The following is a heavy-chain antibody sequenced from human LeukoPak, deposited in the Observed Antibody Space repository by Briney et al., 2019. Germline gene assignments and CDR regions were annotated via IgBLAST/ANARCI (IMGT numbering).Heavy chain of an antibody. J-gene: IGHJ4*02. V-gene: IGHV3-9*01. D-gene: IGHD2-2*01. CDR3: ARGTSHCDY. CDR2: ISWNSGSI. Sequence: PGRSLRLSCAASGFTFDDYAMHWVRQAPGKGLEWVSGISWNSGSIGYADSVKGRFTISRDNAKNSLYLQMNSLRAEDTAVYYCARGTSHCDYWGQGTLVTVSS. CDR1: GFTFDDYA.